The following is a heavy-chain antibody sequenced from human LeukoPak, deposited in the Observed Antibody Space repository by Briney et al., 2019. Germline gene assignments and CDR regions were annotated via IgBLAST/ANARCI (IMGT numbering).Heavy chain of an antibody. D-gene: IGHD4-17*01. V-gene: IGHV1-45*02. CDR2: ITPFNGNT. Sequence: EASVKVSCKASGYTFTGYYMHWVRQAPGQALEWMGWITPFNGNTNYAQKFQDRVTITRDRSMSTAYMELSSLRSEDTAMYYCASSTTVTTLFDYWGQGTLVTVSS. CDR3: ASSTTVTTLFDY. CDR1: GYTFTGYY. J-gene: IGHJ4*02.